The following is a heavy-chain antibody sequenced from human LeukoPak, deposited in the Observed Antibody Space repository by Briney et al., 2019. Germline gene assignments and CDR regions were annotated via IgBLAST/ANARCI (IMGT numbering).Heavy chain of an antibody. CDR3: ARDRVNWNDVGGLFDY. CDR2: IYSGGST. J-gene: IGHJ4*02. CDR1: GFTVSSNY. Sequence: GGSLRLTCAASGFTVSSNYMSWVRQAPGKGLEWVSLIYSGGSTSYADSVKGRFTFSRDNSKNTLYLQMNSLRAEDTAVYYCARDRVNWNDVGGLFDYWGQGTLVTVSS. D-gene: IGHD1-1*01. V-gene: IGHV3-53*01.